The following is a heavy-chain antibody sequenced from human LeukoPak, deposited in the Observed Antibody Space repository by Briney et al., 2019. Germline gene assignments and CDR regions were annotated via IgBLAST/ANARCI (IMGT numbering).Heavy chain of an antibody. J-gene: IGHJ4*02. CDR3: ARDRGTYYYFDY. V-gene: IGHV4-59*01. Sequence: PSETLSLTCTVSGGSISNYYWSWIRQPPGKELEWIGYIYYSGSTNYNPSLKSRVTISVDTSKNQFSLKLSSVTAADTAVYYCARDRGTYYYFDYWGQGTLVTVSS. CDR1: GGSISNYY. D-gene: IGHD3-10*01. CDR2: IYYSGST.